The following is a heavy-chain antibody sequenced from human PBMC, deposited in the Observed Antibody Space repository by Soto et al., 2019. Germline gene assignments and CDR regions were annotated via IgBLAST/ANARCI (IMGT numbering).Heavy chain of an antibody. V-gene: IGHV3-23*01. Sequence: EVQLLESGGGLVQPGGSLRLSCAASGFTFSSYAMSWVRQAPGKGLEWVSAISGSGGSTYYADSVKGRFTISRDNSKNSLYLQMNSLRTEDTALYYCAKGGKFRGVIIPGGMDVWGQRTTVTVSS. CDR3: AKGGKFRGVIIPGGMDV. D-gene: IGHD3-10*01. CDR1: GFTFSSYA. CDR2: ISGSGGST. J-gene: IGHJ6*02.